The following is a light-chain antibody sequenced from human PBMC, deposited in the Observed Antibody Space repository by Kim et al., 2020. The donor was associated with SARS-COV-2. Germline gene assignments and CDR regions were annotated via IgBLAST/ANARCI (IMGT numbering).Light chain of an antibody. CDR2: GAS. J-gene: IGKJ2*01. Sequence: VSPGETATLSCRASQSISTNLAWYQHKPGQAPSLLIYGASTRATGVPARFSGSGSGTDFTLTISSLQSEDFAVYFCQQYNKWPMYTFGQGTKLEI. CDR1: QSISTN. V-gene: IGKV3-15*01. CDR3: QQYNKWPMYT.